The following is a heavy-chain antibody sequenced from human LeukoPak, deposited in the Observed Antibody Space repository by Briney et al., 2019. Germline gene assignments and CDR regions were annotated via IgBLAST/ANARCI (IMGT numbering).Heavy chain of an antibody. D-gene: IGHD2-2*01. CDR3: AKEGDYCSSSGCHKRGIDY. CDR1: GFTFSHYA. CDR2: LWYDGSHD. Sequence: GTSLRLSCAASGFTFSHYAMHWVRQAPGKGLEWVAVLWYDGSHDTYTDSVKGRFTVSRDNFKNVLHLQMNSLRVEDTAVYYCAKEGDYCSSSGCHKRGIDYWGQGTLVTVSS. V-gene: IGHV3-33*06. J-gene: IGHJ4*02.